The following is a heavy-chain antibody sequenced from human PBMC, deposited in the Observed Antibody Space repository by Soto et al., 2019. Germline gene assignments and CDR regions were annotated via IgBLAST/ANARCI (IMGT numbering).Heavy chain of an antibody. J-gene: IGHJ4*02. CDR3: AKCITALGPIDY. D-gene: IGHD6-6*01. Sequence: SEALSLTCAVAGGSSSSSNWWGWVRQPPGKGLEWIGEIYHSGSTNYNPSLKSRATISVDKSKNQFSLKLSSVTAADTAVYYCAKCITALGPIDYWGQGTLVTVS. CDR2: IYHSGST. V-gene: IGHV4-4*02. CDR1: GGSSSSSNW.